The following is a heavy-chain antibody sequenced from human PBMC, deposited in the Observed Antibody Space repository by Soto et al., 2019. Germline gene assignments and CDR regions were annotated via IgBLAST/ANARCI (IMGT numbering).Heavy chain of an antibody. J-gene: IGHJ6*02. CDR2: IYSGGTT. CDR3: ARRRVSVVRGQYYYYYGLDV. V-gene: IGHV3-53*02. D-gene: IGHD3-10*01. CDR1: GFSVSSYY. Sequence: VQLVETGGGLIQPGGSLRLSCAASGFSVSSYYMTWVRQAPGKGLEWVSIIYSGGTTYYADSVKGRFTISRDNSKNTLDLQMNGLRVEDTALYYCARRRVSVVRGQYYYYYGLDVWGQGTTVTVSS.